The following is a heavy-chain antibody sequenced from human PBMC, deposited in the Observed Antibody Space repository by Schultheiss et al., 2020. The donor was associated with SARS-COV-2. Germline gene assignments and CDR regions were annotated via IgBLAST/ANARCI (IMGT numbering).Heavy chain of an antibody. Sequence: GGSLRLSCAASGFTFDDYAMHWVRQAPGKGLEWVSLISWDGGSTYYADSVKGRFTISRDNSKNSLYLQMNSLRAEDTALYYCAKDIRLTTVTRNYYYYGMDVWGKGTTVTVSS. V-gene: IGHV3-43D*04. CDR2: ISWDGGST. J-gene: IGHJ6*04. CDR1: GFTFDDYA. D-gene: IGHD4-17*01. CDR3: AKDIRLTTVTRNYYYYGMDV.